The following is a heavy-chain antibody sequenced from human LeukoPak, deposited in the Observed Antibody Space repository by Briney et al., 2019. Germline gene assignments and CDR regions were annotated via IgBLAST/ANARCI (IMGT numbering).Heavy chain of an antibody. Sequence: PGGSLRLSCAASGFTLTTYGMTWVRQAPGKGLEWVSGISESGGNTFYADSVKGRFTISRDNSKNTLYLQMNSLRAEDTAVYYCARGVRIAVAGYIDYWGQGTLVTVSS. CDR3: ARGVRIAVAGYIDY. CDR2: ISESGGNT. D-gene: IGHD6-19*01. V-gene: IGHV3-23*01. CDR1: GFTLTTYG. J-gene: IGHJ4*02.